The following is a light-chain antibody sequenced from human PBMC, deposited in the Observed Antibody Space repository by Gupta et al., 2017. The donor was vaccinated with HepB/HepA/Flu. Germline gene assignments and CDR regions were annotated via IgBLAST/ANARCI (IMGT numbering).Light chain of an antibody. CDR2: EGS. CDR1: ENINSW. CDR3: QQASTYPLT. J-gene: IGKJ4*01. Sequence: DIQMTQSPSSVSASVGDRVTITCRASENINSWLAWYQQKPGKAPKLLIYEGSTLQSGVPSRFSGRGSGTDFTLTISNLQPEDFATYYCQQASTYPLTFGGGTKVDIK. V-gene: IGKV1-12*01.